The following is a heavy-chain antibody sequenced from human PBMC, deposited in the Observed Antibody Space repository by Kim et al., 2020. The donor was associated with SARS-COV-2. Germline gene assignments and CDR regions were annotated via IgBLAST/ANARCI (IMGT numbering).Heavy chain of an antibody. J-gene: IGHJ4*02. CDR3: ARLDSSGYLFDY. D-gene: IGHD3-22*01. V-gene: IGHV4-39*07. Sequence: YYNPSLKSRVTISVDTSKGQFSLNPSSVTAADTAVYYGARLDSSGYLFDYWGQGTLVIVSS.